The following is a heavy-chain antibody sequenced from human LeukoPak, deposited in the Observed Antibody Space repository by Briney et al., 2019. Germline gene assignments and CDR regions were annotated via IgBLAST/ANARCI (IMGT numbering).Heavy chain of an antibody. Sequence: GGSLNLSCAASGFTFSSFSMNWVRQAPGKGLEWVSAISGSGGSTYYADSVKGRFTISRDNSKNTLYLQMNSLRAEDTAVYYCAKAAAGTRDYWGQGTLVTVSS. D-gene: IGHD6-13*01. CDR3: AKAAAGTRDY. V-gene: IGHV3-23*01. J-gene: IGHJ4*02. CDR2: ISGSGGST. CDR1: GFTFSSFS.